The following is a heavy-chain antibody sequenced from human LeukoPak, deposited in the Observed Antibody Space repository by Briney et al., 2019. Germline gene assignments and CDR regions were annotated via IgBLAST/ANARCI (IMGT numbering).Heavy chain of an antibody. CDR2: IYYSGST. J-gene: IGHJ4*02. CDR1: GGSISSSSYY. CDR3: ARLSLVDDSSGYYLHHEYYFDY. Sequence: SETLSLTCTVSGGSISSSSYYWGWIRQPPGKGLEWIGSIYYSGSTYYNPSLKSRVTISVDTSKNQFSLKLSSVTAADTAVYYCARLSLVDDSSGYYLHHEYYFDYWGQGTLVTVSS. V-gene: IGHV4-39*01. D-gene: IGHD3-22*01.